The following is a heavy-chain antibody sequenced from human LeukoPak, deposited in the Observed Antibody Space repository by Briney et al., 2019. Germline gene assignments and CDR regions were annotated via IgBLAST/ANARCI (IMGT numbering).Heavy chain of an antibody. CDR1: GGSISSGSCY. J-gene: IGHJ4*02. CDR3: ARERMYCSGGSCYPRFDY. V-gene: IGHV4-61*02. D-gene: IGHD2-15*01. CDR2: IYTSGST. Sequence: PSETLSLTCTVSGGSISSGSCYWSWFRQPAGKGLEWIGRIYTSGSTNYNPSLKSRVTISVDTSKNQFSLKLSSVTAADTAVYYCARERMYCSGGSCYPRFDYWGQGTLVTVSS.